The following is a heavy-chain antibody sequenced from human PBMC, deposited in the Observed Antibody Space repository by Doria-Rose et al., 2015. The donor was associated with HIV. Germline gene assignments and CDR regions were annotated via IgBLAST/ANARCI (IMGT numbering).Heavy chain of an antibody. D-gene: IGHD3-3*01. Sequence: VQLLESGPGLVRPSETLSLTCSVSGASVSSRGYSWNWIRQVPGKGLESLGYTYYTGTSDYSPSLKSRLNMAVDTSKNQFSLKLSFVTVADTAVYYCARMGSYRELDYWGQGALVIVSA. V-gene: IGHV4-31*03. CDR2: TYYTGTS. J-gene: IGHJ4*02. CDR1: GASVSSRGYS. CDR3: ARMGSYRELDY.